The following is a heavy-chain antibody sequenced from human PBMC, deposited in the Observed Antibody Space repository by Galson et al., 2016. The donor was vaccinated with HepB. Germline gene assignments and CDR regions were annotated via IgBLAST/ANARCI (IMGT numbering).Heavy chain of an antibody. CDR1: GYGFSRYY. CDR2: IFPRSGAT. J-gene: IGHJ4*02. CDR3: ARGVGDY. Sequence: SVKVSCKASGYGFSRYYMNWVRQAPGQGLEWMGCIFPRSGATNYAQKFQGRVTMTADTSVSTVYMEMSNLRADDTAIYYCARGVGDYWGQGSLVSVST. V-gene: IGHV1-2*02.